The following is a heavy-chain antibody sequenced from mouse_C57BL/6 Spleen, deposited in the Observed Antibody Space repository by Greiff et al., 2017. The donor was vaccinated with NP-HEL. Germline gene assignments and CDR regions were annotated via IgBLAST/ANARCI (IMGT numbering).Heavy chain of an antibody. CDR1: GFTFSDYG. V-gene: IGHV5-17*01. CDR3: ARENYGHFDY. J-gene: IGHJ2*01. Sequence: EVHLVESGGGLVKPGGSLKLSCAASGFTFSDYGMHWVRQAPEKGLEWVAYISSGSSTIYYADTVKGRFTISRDNAKNTLFLQMTSLRSEDTAMYYCARENYGHFDYWGQGTTLTVSS. D-gene: IGHD1-2*01. CDR2: ISSGSSTI.